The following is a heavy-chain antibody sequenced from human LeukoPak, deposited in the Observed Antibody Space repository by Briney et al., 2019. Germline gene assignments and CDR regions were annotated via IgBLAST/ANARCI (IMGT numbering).Heavy chain of an antibody. J-gene: IGHJ5*02. V-gene: IGHV3-7*01. CDR2: IKGDESDK. CDR3: ARDGRDGYNGYFDP. Sequence: AGGSLRLSCIASGFTFSYSWMTWVRQAPGRGLEWVANIKGDESDKYYVDSVKGRFTISRDNAKKSLYLQMNSLKAEDTAVYYCARDGRDGYNGYFDPWGQGTLVTVSS. D-gene: IGHD5-24*01. CDR1: GFTFSYSW.